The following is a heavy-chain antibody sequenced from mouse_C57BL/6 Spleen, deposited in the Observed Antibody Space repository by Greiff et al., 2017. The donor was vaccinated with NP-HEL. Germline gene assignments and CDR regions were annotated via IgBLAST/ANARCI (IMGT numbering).Heavy chain of an antibody. V-gene: IGHV1-80*01. CDR3: ARYGSSSMDY. Sequence: QVQLQQSGAELVKPGASVKISCKASGYAFSSYWMNWVKRRPGKGLEWIGQIYPGDGDTNYNGKFKGKATLTADKSSSTAYMQLSSLTSEDSAVYFCARYGSSSMDYWGQGTSVTVSS. J-gene: IGHJ4*01. CDR2: IYPGDGDT. CDR1: GYAFSSYW. D-gene: IGHD1-1*01.